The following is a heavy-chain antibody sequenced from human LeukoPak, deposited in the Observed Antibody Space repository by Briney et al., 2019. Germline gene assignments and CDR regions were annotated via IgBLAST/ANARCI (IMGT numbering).Heavy chain of an antibody. Sequence: SETLSLTCTVSGGSISSYYWSWIRQPPGKGLEWIGYIYYSGSTNYNPSLKSRVTISVDTSKNQFSLKLSSVTAADTAVYYCAKDRGLDAFDIWGQGTLVTVSS. D-gene: IGHD3-10*01. CDR3: AKDRGLDAFDI. V-gene: IGHV4-59*01. CDR2: IYYSGST. J-gene: IGHJ3*02. CDR1: GGSISSYY.